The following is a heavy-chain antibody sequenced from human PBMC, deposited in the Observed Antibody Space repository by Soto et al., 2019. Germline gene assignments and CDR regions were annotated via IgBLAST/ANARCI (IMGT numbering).Heavy chain of an antibody. Sequence: GASVKVSCKASGYTFTSYYMHWVRQAPGQGLEWMGIINPSGGSTSYAQKFQGRVTMTRDTSTSTVYMELSSLRSEDTAVYYCARDYDILTGYYPSSGPNWYFDLWGRGTLVTVSS. CDR1: GYTFTSYY. J-gene: IGHJ2*01. D-gene: IGHD3-9*01. CDR3: ARDYDILTGYYPSSGPNWYFDL. V-gene: IGHV1-46*01. CDR2: INPSGGST.